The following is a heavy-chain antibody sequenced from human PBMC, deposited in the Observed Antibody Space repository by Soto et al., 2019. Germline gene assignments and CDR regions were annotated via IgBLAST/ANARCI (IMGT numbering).Heavy chain of an antibody. CDR2: ISYDGSNK. CDR1: GFTFSSYA. J-gene: IGHJ6*02. V-gene: IGHV3-30-3*01. CDR3: ARDVESGSSQYYYYYYGMDV. D-gene: IGHD1-26*01. Sequence: QVQLVESGGGVVQPGRSLRLSCAASGFTFSSYAMHWVRQAPGKGLEWVAVISYDGSNKYYADSVKGRFTISRDNSKNTLYLQMNRLRAEDTAVYYCARDVESGSSQYYYYYYGMDVWGQGTTVTVSS.